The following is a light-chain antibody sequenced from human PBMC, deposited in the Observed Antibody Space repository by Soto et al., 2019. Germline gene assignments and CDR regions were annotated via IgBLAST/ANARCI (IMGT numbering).Light chain of an antibody. V-gene: IGKV1-9*01. CDR2: AAS. CDR3: QQLNSYPIT. J-gene: IGKJ5*01. CDR1: QGISDY. Sequence: DVQLTQSPSFLSASVGDRVTITCRASQGISDYVAWYQQKLGKAPKILIFAASTLQSGVPSRFSGSGSGTEFTLTVSSLQPEDCAPYYCQQLNSYPITFGQGTRLEI.